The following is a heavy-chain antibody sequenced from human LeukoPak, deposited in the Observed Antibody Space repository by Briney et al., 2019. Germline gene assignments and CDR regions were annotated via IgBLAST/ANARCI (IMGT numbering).Heavy chain of an antibody. V-gene: IGHV4-4*07. J-gene: IGHJ4*02. CDR3: ARVDSSGYFEQGGYYFDY. D-gene: IGHD3-22*01. CDR2: IYTSGST. Sequence: SETLSLTCTVSGGSISSYYWSWIRQPAGKGLEWIGRIYTSGSTNYNPSLKSRVTMSVDTSKNQFSLKLSSVTAADTAVYYCARVDSSGYFEQGGYYFDYWGQGTLVTVSS. CDR1: GGSISSYY.